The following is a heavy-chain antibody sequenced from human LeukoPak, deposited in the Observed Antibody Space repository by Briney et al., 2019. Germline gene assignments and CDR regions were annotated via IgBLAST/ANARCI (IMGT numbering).Heavy chain of an antibody. CDR2: ISSSSSYI. Sequence: PGGSLRLSCAASGFTFSSYSMNWVRQAPGKGLEWVSSISSSSSYIYYADSVKGRFTISRDNAKNSLYLQMNSLRAEDTAVYYCARDKGSYYYDSSGYLVGVFDTWGQGTMVTVSS. CDR1: GFTFSSYS. CDR3: ARDKGSYYYDSSGYLVGVFDT. J-gene: IGHJ3*02. V-gene: IGHV3-21*01. D-gene: IGHD3-22*01.